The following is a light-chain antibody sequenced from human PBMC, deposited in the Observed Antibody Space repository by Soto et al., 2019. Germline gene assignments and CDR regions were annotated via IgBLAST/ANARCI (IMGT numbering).Light chain of an antibody. V-gene: IGLV1-51*01. J-gene: IGLJ2*01. CDR1: SSNIGNNY. Sequence: QSVLTQPPSVSAAPGQKVTMPCSGGSSNIGNNYVSWYQQLPGTAPKLLIYDNNKRPSGIPDRFSGSKSGTSATLGITGLQTGDEADYYCGTWDSSLSAGVFGGGTKLTVL. CDR3: GTWDSSLSAGV. CDR2: DNN.